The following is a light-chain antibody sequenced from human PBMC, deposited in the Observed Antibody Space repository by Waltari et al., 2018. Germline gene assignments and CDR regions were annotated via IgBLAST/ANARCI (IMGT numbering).Light chain of an antibody. CDR2: EGN. Sequence: QSALIQPASVSGSPGQSITMSCTETNSSVGTYTLASWYQQPPGKAPKLMIYEGNKRPSGVSYRFSGSKSGNTASLTISGLQAEDEADYYCSSYAGSSSPRVFGGGTKLTVL. J-gene: IGLJ3*02. CDR3: SSYAGSSSPRV. V-gene: IGLV2-23*01. CDR1: NSSVGTYTL.